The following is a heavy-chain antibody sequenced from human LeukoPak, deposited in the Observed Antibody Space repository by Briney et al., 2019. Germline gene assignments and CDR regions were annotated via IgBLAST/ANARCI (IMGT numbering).Heavy chain of an antibody. CDR3: ARAPLGDYYYYYGMDV. D-gene: IGHD3-16*01. V-gene: IGHV3-48*04. CDR1: GFTFSSYS. Sequence: GGSLRLSCAASGFTFSSYSMNWVRQAPGKGLEWVSYISSSGSTIYYADSVKGRFTISRDNAKNSLYLQMNSLRAEDTAVYYCARAPLGDYYYYYGMDVWGQGTTVTVSS. CDR2: ISSSGSTI. J-gene: IGHJ6*02.